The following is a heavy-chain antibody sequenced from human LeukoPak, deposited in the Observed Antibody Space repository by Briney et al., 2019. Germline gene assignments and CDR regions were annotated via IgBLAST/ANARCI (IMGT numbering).Heavy chain of an antibody. CDR2: ISSSGSTI. CDR3: AELGITMIGGV. CDR1: GFTFSSYE. D-gene: IGHD3-10*02. Sequence: PGGSLRLSCAASGFTFSSYEMNWVRQAPGKGLEWVSYISSSGSTIYYADSVKGRFTISRDNAKNSLYLQMNSLRAEDTAVYYCAELGITMIGGVWGKGTTVAMFS. V-gene: IGHV3-48*03. J-gene: IGHJ6*04.